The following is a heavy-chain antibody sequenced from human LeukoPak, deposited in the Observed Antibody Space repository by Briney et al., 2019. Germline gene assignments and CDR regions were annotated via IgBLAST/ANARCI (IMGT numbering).Heavy chain of an antibody. CDR2: IYPGDSDT. J-gene: IGHJ4*02. Sequence: GESLKISCKGSGSSFTTYWISWVRQLPGKGLEWMGIIYPGDSDTRYSPSFQGQVTISADKSSSTAYLQWSSLKASDTAMYYCARWYYDILTGYRDRAPDYWGQGTLVTVSS. D-gene: IGHD3-9*01. CDR3: ARWYYDILTGYRDRAPDY. CDR1: GSSFTTYW. V-gene: IGHV5-51*01.